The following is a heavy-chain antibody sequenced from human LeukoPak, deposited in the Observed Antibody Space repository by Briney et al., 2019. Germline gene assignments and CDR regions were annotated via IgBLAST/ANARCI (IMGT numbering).Heavy chain of an antibody. D-gene: IGHD2-15*01. Sequence: GSSVKVSCKASGGTFSSYAISWVRQAPGQGLEWMGGIIPIFGTANYAQKFQGRVTITTDESTSTAYMELSSLRSEDTAVYYCAREGYCSGGSCYDRYYFDYWGQGTLVTVSS. CDR1: GGTFSSYA. CDR2: IIPIFGTA. V-gene: IGHV1-69*05. CDR3: AREGYCSGGSCYDRYYFDY. J-gene: IGHJ4*02.